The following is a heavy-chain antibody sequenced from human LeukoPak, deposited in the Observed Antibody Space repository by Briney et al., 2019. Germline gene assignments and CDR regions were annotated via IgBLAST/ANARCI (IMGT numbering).Heavy chain of an antibody. CDR2: LSVSGGYT. CDR3: AKRSETGADWFDP. Sequence: GGSLRLSCAASGFTFSSYAMSWVRQAPGKGLEWVPVLSVSGGYTYYADSVKGRFTISRDNSKNTLYLQMNSLRAEDTAVYYCAKRSETGADWFDPWGQGTLVTVSS. V-gene: IGHV3-23*01. J-gene: IGHJ5*02. D-gene: IGHD3-10*01. CDR1: GFTFSSYA.